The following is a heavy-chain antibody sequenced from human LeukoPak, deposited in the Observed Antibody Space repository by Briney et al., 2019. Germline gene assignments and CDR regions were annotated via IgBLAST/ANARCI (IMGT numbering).Heavy chain of an antibody. CDR3: ARGEFKQWLDDY. D-gene: IGHD6-19*01. V-gene: IGHV4-39*07. CDR1: GGSISSSNYY. J-gene: IGHJ4*02. CDR2: IYYSGSP. Sequence: SETLSLTCTVSGGSISSSNYYWGWIRQPPGKGLEWIGTIYYSGSPYYNPSLKSRVTISVDTSKNQFSLKLSSVTAADTAVYYCARGEFKQWLDDYWGQGTLVTVSS.